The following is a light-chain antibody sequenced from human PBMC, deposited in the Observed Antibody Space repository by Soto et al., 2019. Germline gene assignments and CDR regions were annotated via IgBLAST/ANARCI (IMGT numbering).Light chain of an antibody. V-gene: IGLV1-44*01. J-gene: IGLJ2*01. CDR2: SNS. Sequence: QSVMTQPPSASGTPGQRVTISCSGSTSNIGSNAVNWYQHIPGTAPKLLIFSNSQRPTGVPDRFSGSESGTSASLAISGLQSEDEADYYCAAWDGSLSAVLFGGGTKVTVL. CDR1: TSNIGSNA. CDR3: AAWDGSLSAVL.